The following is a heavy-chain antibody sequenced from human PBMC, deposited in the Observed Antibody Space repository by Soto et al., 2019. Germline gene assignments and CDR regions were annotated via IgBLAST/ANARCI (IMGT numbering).Heavy chain of an antibody. Sequence: EVQLVESGGGLVQPGGSLRLSCAVSGFTFSSYDMHWVRQRTGKGLEWVSAIGIDGNTYYTASVKGRFTICRENAKNTLYLKKDRMRTEDTVVYYCARDRGPYNYFGMDVWGQGTTVTVSS. CDR2: IGIDGNT. V-gene: IGHV3-13*01. D-gene: IGHD3-10*01. J-gene: IGHJ6*02. CDR1: GFTFSSYD. CDR3: ARDRGPYNYFGMDV.